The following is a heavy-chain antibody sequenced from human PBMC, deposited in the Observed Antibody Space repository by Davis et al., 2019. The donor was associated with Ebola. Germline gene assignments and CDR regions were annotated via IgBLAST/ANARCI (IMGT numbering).Heavy chain of an antibody. CDR1: GGSISSSGYY. V-gene: IGHV4-39*01. J-gene: IGHJ5*02. CDR3: ARQGGLITMIVVVIQNWFDP. Sequence: MPGGSLRLSCTVSGGSISSSGYYWGWIRQSLGKGLEWIGSGYYSGSTYYNPSLKSRVTISVDTSKNQFSLKLSSVTAADTAVYYCARQGGLITMIVVVIQNWFDPWGQGTLVTVSS. D-gene: IGHD3-22*01. CDR2: GYYSGST.